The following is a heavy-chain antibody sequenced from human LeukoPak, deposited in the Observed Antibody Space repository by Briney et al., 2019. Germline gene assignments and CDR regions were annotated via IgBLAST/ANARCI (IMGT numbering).Heavy chain of an antibody. V-gene: IGHV4-39*07. Sequence: SETLSLTCTVSGGSVSSSSYYWGWVRQPPGKGLEWIGSIYYSGSTYYNPSLKSRVTISVDTSKNQFSLKLSSVTAADTAVYYCARERIAVAGTEMHWFDPWGQGTLVTVSS. CDR1: GGSVSSSSYY. CDR3: ARERIAVAGTEMHWFDP. CDR2: IYYSGST. D-gene: IGHD6-19*01. J-gene: IGHJ5*02.